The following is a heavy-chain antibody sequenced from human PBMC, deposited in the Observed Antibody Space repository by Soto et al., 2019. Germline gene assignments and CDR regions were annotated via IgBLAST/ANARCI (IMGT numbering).Heavy chain of an antibody. V-gene: IGHV3-30*03. Sequence: QVQLVESGGGVVQPGTSLSLSCKASGFIFRDYLIHWVRQAPGKGLEWLAVLSFDGTAEYYADSTRGRFTISRDIPKSTTVLVINNVRREDTAMYYWARVATRLQSMEVLEYWGQGTLVTGPS. CDR3: ARVATRLQSMEVLEY. D-gene: IGHD2-21*02. J-gene: IGHJ4*02. CDR1: GFIFRDYL. CDR2: LSFDGTAE.